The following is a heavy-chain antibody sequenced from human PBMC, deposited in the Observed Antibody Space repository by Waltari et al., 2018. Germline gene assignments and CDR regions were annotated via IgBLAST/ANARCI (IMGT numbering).Heavy chain of an antibody. CDR3: ARVPPSDLGGYSSSWVFDY. CDR1: GGSILRGTYY. V-gene: IGHV4-30-4*08. D-gene: IGHD6-13*01. Sequence: QVQLQESGPGLVKPSQTLSLPCTVSGGSILRGTYYWSWIRQHPRTGLEWIGYIYHSGSTYYNPSLKSRVTISIDGSKNQFSLKLNSVTAADTAVYYCARVPPSDLGGYSSSWVFDYWGQGALVTVSS. CDR2: IYHSGST. J-gene: IGHJ4*02.